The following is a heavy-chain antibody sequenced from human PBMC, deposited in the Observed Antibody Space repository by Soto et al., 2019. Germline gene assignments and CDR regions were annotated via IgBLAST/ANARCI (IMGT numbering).Heavy chain of an antibody. CDR2: ISPPGRTT. CDR1: GFTFSRFA. V-gene: IGHV3-23*01. J-gene: IGHJ4*02. CDR3: AKDLTPIQLWPSSFDF. D-gene: IGHD5-18*01. Sequence: GGSLRLSCVASGFTFSRFAMSWVRQAPGKGLEWVSTISPPGRTTFYADSARGRFTISRDNSKNTLYLELNSLRAEDTAIYYCAKDLTPIQLWPSSFDFWGQGTLVTVSS.